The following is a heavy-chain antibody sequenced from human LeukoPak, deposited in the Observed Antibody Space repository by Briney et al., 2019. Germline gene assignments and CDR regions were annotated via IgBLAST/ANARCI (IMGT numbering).Heavy chain of an antibody. CDR1: GYTFTAYY. Sequence: ASVKVSCKASGYTFTAYYMHWVRQAPGQGLEWMGWINPNSGGTNYAQTFQGRVTMTRDPSISTSYMELSRLTSDDAAVYYCAREARLNYYDSSGYPYDAFDIWGQGTMVTVSS. CDR2: INPNSGGT. V-gene: IGHV1-2*02. D-gene: IGHD3-22*01. J-gene: IGHJ3*02. CDR3: AREARLNYYDSSGYPYDAFDI.